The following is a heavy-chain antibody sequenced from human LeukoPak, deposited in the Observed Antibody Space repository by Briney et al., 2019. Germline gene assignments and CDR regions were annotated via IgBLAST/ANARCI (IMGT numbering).Heavy chain of an antibody. D-gene: IGHD3-22*01. CDR3: ARGTMNLDS. CDR1: GYTFTGYY. CDR2: INPYSGDT. V-gene: IGHV1-2*02. Sequence: ASVKVSCKASGYTFTGYYIHWVRQAPGQGLEWMGWINPYSGDTAYAQKFQGRVTMTRNTSINTAYMELNRLKFDDTAVYYCARGTMNLDSWGQGTLVTVSS. J-gene: IGHJ4*02.